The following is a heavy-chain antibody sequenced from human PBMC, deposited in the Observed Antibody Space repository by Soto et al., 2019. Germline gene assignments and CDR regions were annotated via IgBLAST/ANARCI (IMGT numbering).Heavy chain of an antibody. CDR1: GGSISSYY. CDR2: IYYSGST. V-gene: IGHV4-59*08. CDR3: ARHWGFWADY. Sequence: QVQLQESGPGLVKPSETLSLTCTVSGGSISSYYWGWIRQPPGKGLEWIGYIYYSGSTNYNPSLKSRLTISVDTSKNQFSLKLSSVTAADTAVYYCARHWGFWADYWGQGALVTVSS. D-gene: IGHD3-16*01. J-gene: IGHJ4*02.